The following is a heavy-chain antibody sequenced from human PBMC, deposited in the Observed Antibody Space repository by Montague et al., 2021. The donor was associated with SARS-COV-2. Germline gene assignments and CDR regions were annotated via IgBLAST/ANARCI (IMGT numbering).Heavy chain of an antibody. Sequence: SETLSLTCAVYGGSFSGYYWSWIRQPSGKGLEWIGEINHSGSTNYNPSLKSRVTISVDTSKNQFSLKLSSVTAADTAVYYCARGRPRTTFYYYYGMDVWGQGTTVTVSS. CDR2: INHSGST. V-gene: IGHV4-34*01. CDR1: GGSFSGYY. D-gene: IGHD1-1*01. CDR3: ARGRPRTTFYYYYGMDV. J-gene: IGHJ6*02.